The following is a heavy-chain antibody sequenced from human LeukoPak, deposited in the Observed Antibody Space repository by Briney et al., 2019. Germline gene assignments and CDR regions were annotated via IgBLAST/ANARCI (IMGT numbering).Heavy chain of an antibody. Sequence: LTGGSLRLSCVASGFTFSSYAMNWVRQAPGKGLEWVSGISGSGGNTYYADSVKGRFAISRDNFKNTLCLQMNSLRAEDTAVYYCAKDEKFYYGSGAPKFDYWGQGTLVTVSS. V-gene: IGHV3-23*01. CDR1: GFTFSSYA. CDR3: AKDEKFYYGSGAPKFDY. D-gene: IGHD3-10*01. J-gene: IGHJ4*02. CDR2: ISGSGGNT.